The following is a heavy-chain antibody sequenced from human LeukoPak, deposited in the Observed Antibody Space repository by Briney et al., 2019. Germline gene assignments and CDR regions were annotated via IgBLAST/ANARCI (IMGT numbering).Heavy chain of an antibody. CDR3: ARQGSSTTQLLAY. CDR2: IIPIFGTA. J-gene: IGHJ4*02. Sequence: SVKVSCKASGGTFSSYAISWVRQAPGQGLEWMGRIIPIFGTANYAQKFQGRVTITTDESTSTAHMELSSLRSEDTAVYYCARQGSSTTQLLAYWGQGTLVTVSS. V-gene: IGHV1-69*05. CDR1: GGTFSSYA. D-gene: IGHD2-2*01.